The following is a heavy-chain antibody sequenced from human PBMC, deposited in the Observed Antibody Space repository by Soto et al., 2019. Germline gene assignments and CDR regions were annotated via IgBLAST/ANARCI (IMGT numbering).Heavy chain of an antibody. CDR1: GFTFSDYY. D-gene: IGHD6-19*01. Sequence: GGSLRLSCAASGFTFSDYYMSWIRQAPGKGLEWVSYISSSGSTIYYADSVKGRFTISRDNAKNSLYLQMNSLRAEDTAVYYCASLTVRNIIAVAGPFDYWGQGTLVTVSS. CDR2: ISSSGSTI. V-gene: IGHV3-11*01. CDR3: ASLTVRNIIAVAGPFDY. J-gene: IGHJ4*02.